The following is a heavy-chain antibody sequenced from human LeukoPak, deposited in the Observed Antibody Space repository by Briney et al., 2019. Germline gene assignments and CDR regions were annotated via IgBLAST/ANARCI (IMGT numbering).Heavy chain of an antibody. Sequence: AGGSLRLSCAASGFAFTSYWMNWVRQAPGKGLEWVANIKQDGSEKYYVDSVKGRFTISRDNAKNSLYLQMNSLRAEDTAVYYCARAGFWSGYSPFDYWGQGTLVTVSS. D-gene: IGHD3-3*01. J-gene: IGHJ4*02. V-gene: IGHV3-7*01. CDR1: GFAFTSYW. CDR3: ARAGFWSGYSPFDY. CDR2: IKQDGSEK.